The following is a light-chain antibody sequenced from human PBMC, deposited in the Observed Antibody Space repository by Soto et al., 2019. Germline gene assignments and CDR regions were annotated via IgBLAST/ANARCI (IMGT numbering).Light chain of an antibody. J-gene: IGLJ2*01. CDR1: SSNIGGYNY. V-gene: IGLV2-14*01. CDR2: EVN. CDR3: SSYTASSSVV. Sequence: QSVLTQPASVSGSPGQSITISCTGTSSNIGGYNYVSWYQQHPGRAPKLLIYEVNNRPSGISNRFSGSKSANTASLTISGLQAEDEAHYHCSSYTASSSVVFGGGTQLTVL.